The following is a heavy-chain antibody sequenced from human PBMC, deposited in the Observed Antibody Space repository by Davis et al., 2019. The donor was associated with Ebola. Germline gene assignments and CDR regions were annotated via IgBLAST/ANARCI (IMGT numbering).Heavy chain of an antibody. D-gene: IGHD1-14*01. CDR2: IDPSDSYT. Sequence: GESLKISCKGSGYSFTSFWINWVRQMPGKGLEWVGKIDPSDSYTNYSPSFQGHVTISADISISTAYLQWSSLKASDTAMYYCARVLPGDGFDIWGQGTMVTVSS. CDR3: ARVLPGDGFDI. CDR1: GYSFTSFW. J-gene: IGHJ3*02. V-gene: IGHV5-10-1*01.